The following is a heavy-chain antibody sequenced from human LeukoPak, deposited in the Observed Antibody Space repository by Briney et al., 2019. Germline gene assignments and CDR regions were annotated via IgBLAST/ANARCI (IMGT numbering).Heavy chain of an antibody. CDR2: IWYDGTNK. D-gene: IGHD5-18*01. J-gene: IGHJ4*02. CDR1: GFTFSSYG. CDR3: ERDWSYGPYYFDY. Sequence: PGGSLRLSCAASGFTFSSYGMHWVRQAPGKGLEWVAVIWYDGTNKYYADSVKGRFTISRDNSKNTLYLQMDSLSAEDTAVYYCERDWSYGPYYFDYWGQGTLVSVSS. V-gene: IGHV3-33*01.